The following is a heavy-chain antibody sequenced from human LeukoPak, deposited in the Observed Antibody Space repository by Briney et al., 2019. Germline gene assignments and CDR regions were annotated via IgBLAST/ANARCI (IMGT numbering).Heavy chain of an antibody. CDR2: VSHSGGST. J-gene: IGHJ4*02. CDR3: AKEDSSPYYFDF. CDR1: AFTFGNHA. D-gene: IGHD6-13*01. Sequence: GGSLRLSCAASAFTFGNHAMSWVRQSPGKGLEWVSAVSHSGGSTYYADSVKGRFTISRDNSKDTLYLQMHSLRAEDTALYYCAKEDSSPYYFDFWGQGVLVTVSS. V-gene: IGHV3-23*01.